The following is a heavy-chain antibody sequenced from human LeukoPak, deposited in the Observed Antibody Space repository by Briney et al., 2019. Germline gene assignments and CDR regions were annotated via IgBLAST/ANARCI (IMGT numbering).Heavy chain of an antibody. V-gene: IGHV3-23*01. CDR3: AKYLAEAVANLNYWYFDL. D-gene: IGHD6-19*01. CDR2: ISGSGGST. J-gene: IGHJ2*01. CDR1: GFTFSSYA. Sequence: GGSLRLSCAASGFTFSSYAMSWVRQAPGKGLEWVSAISGSGGSTYYADSVKGRFTISRDNSKNTLYLQMNSLRAEDTAVYYCAKYLAEAVANLNYWYFDLWGRGTLVTVSS.